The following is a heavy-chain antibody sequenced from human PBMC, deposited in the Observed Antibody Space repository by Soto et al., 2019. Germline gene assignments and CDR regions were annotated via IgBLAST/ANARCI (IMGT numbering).Heavy chain of an antibody. Sequence: SETLSLTCTVSGGSISSYYWSWIRQPPGKGLEWIGYIYYSGSTNYNPSLKSRVTISVDTAKNQFSLKLSSVTAADTAVYYCARQLGTVTQYYYYYYMDVWGKGTTVTVSS. CDR2: IYYSGST. CDR1: GGSISSYY. D-gene: IGHD4-17*01. V-gene: IGHV4-59*08. CDR3: ARQLGTVTQYYYYYYMDV. J-gene: IGHJ6*03.